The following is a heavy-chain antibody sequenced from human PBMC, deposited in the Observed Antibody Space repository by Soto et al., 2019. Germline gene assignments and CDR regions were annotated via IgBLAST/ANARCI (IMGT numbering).Heavy chain of an antibody. CDR2: IIPILGIA. J-gene: IGHJ4*02. CDR1: GGTFSSYT. CDR3: ARDRRYCTNGVCYTPFDY. V-gene: IGHV1-69*04. D-gene: IGHD2-8*01. Sequence: ASVKVSCKASGGTFSSYTISWVRQAPVQGLEWMGRIIPILGIANYAQKFQGRVTITADKSTSTAYMELSSLRSEDTAVYYCARDRRYCTNGVCYTPFDYWGQGTLVTVSS.